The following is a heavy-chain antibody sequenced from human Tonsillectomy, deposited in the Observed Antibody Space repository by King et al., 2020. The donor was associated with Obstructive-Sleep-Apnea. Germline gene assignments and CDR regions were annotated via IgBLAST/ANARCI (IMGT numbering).Heavy chain of an antibody. Sequence: VQLVESGGGLVQRGGSLRLSCAASGFTFSRFHMSWVRQAPGKRLEWVSTISGPTQTTHYADSVRGRFTISRENFKNTLYLEMSSLRDDDTATYYCAKEGMMTYGGDAMDYWGQGILVTVSS. CDR2: ISGPTQTT. CDR3: AKEGMMTYGGDAMDY. V-gene: IGHV3-23*04. D-gene: IGHD3-16*01. J-gene: IGHJ4*02. CDR1: GFTFSRFH.